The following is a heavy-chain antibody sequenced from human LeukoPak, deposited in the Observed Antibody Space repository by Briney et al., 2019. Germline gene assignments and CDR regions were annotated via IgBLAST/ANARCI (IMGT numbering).Heavy chain of an antibody. D-gene: IGHD1-1*01. CDR3: ARAGSEYATGTNYWFDP. V-gene: IGHV3-33*01. J-gene: IGHJ5*02. Sequence: GRSLRLSCAASGFTFSSYGMHWVRQAPGRGVEWVAVICYDGSNKYYADSVKGRFTISRDNSKNTLYLQMNSLRAEDTAVYYCARAGSEYATGTNYWFDPWGQGTLVTVSS. CDR1: GFTFSSYG. CDR2: ICYDGSNK.